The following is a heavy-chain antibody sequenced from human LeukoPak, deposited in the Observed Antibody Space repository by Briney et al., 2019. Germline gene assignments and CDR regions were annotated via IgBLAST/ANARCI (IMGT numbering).Heavy chain of an antibody. CDR1: GYTFTSYG. Sequence: ASVKVSCKASGYTFTSYGISWVRQALGQGLEWMGWISAYNGNTNYAQKLQGRVTMTTDTSTSTAYMELRSLRSDDTAVYYCARPRYGSGSYYSDYWGQGTLVTVSS. CDR3: ARPRYGSGSYYSDY. CDR2: ISAYNGNT. J-gene: IGHJ4*02. V-gene: IGHV1-18*01. D-gene: IGHD3-10*01.